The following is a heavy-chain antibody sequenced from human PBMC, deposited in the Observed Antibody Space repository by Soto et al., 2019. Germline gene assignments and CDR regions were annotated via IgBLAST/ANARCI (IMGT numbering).Heavy chain of an antibody. J-gene: IGHJ4*02. CDR3: ARDQGRSITCQLDY. Sequence: SLRLSCAVSGFTFSTYAMHWVRQAPGKGLEWVAVISYDGSNTYYADSVKGRFTISRDNMLYLQMNSLRAEDTAVYYCARDQGRSITCQLDYWGQGTLVTGSS. D-gene: IGHD2-2*01. V-gene: IGHV3-30-3*01. CDR1: GFTFSTYA. CDR2: ISYDGSNT.